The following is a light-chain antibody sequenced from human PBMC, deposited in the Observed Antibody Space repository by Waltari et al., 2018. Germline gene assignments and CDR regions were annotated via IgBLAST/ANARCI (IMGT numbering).Light chain of an antibody. V-gene: IGKV3-20*01. Sequence: EIVLTQSPGTLSLSPGERATLSCRASQSVSSNYLAWYQQRPGQAPRLLFYGASSRATGIPDRFSGSGSGTDFTLTISRLEPEDFAVYFCQQYGTSLYTFGQGTKLEIK. CDR2: GAS. CDR1: QSVSSNY. J-gene: IGKJ2*01. CDR3: QQYGTSLYT.